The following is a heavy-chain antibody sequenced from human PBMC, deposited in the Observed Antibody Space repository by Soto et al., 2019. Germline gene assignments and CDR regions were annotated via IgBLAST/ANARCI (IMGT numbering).Heavy chain of an antibody. J-gene: IGHJ3*02. Sequence: GTPAEPSSKDPGYTYMGNYRQWLRQAHGNGLEWMGWINVNTGGTRYGEKFQGRVTMTTHTPISTGYMELSRLRSDDTAVYCCARERKRAFDIWGQGT. V-gene: IGHV1-2*02. CDR2: INVNTGGT. CDR3: ARERKRAFDI. CDR1: GYTYMGNY.